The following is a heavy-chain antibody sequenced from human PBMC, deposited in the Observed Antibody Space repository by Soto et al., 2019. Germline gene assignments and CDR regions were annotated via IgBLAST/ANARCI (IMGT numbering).Heavy chain of an antibody. J-gene: IGHJ5*02. CDR1: GCSISSDDYY. V-gene: IGHV4-30-4*01. D-gene: IGHD6-13*01. Sequence: SETLSLTCTFSGCSISSDDYYLSWIRQPPGKGLEWIGYIHHSGNSYYTPSLRSRITISVDTSKNHFSLNLSSVTAADTAVYYCGSLIAAAGTFNWFDPWGQGTLVTVSS. CDR2: IHHSGNS. CDR3: GSLIAAAGTFNWFDP.